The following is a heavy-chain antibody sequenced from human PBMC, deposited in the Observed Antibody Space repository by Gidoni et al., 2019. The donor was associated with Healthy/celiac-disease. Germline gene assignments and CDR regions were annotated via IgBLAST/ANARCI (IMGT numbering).Heavy chain of an antibody. CDR1: VGSISSGGYY. CDR2: IYYSGST. V-gene: IGHV4-31*03. J-gene: IGHJ4*02. D-gene: IGHD6-19*01. Sequence: QVQLQESGPGLVKPSQTLSLTCTVSVGSISSGGYYWSWIRQQPGKGLEWIGYIYYSGSTYYNPSLKSRVTISVDTSKNQFSLKLSSVTAADTAVYYCARDHSSGWIDYWGQGTLVTVSS. CDR3: ARDHSSGWIDY.